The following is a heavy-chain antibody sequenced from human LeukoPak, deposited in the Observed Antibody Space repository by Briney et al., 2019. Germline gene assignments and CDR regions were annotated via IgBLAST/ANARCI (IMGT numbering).Heavy chain of an antibody. CDR2: ISYDGSNK. V-gene: IGHV3-30*18. CDR3: ANDRRLGYCSGGSCHPHDAFDI. J-gene: IGHJ3*02. CDR1: GFTFSSYG. D-gene: IGHD2-15*01. Sequence: PGRSLRLSCAASGFTFSSYGMHWVRQAPGKGLEWGAVISYDGSNKYYADSVEGRFTISRDNAKNTLYLQMNSLRAEDTAVYYGANDRRLGYCSGGSCHPHDAFDIWGQGTMVTVSS.